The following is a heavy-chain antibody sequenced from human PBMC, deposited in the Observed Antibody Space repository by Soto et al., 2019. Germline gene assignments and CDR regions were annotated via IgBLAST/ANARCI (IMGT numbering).Heavy chain of an antibody. D-gene: IGHD6-6*01. CDR1: GFTFSSYA. CDR3: ANMSRSSTFDY. J-gene: IGHJ4*02. CDR2: ISGSNDST. Sequence: EVQLLESVGVLVQPGESLRLSCAASGFTFSSYAMSWFRQAAGKGLEWVSVISGSNDSTYDPDSVKGRFTISRDNSKNEMYMQMNDLRAEDTAVDYCANMSRSSTFDYWGQGTLVTVSS. V-gene: IGHV3-23*01.